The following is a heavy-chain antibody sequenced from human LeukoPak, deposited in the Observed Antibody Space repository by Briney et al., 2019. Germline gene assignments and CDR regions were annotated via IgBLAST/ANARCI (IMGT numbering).Heavy chain of an antibody. J-gene: IGHJ6*02. D-gene: IGHD2-8*02. CDR3: VRSGPYWNYYGMDV. Sequence: PSETLSLTCTVSGDSISSYYWSWIRQPPGKRLEWIGYIYYTGSTNYNSSLESRVSISVDTSKNHFSLNLSSVTAADTAVYYCVRSGPYWNYYGMDVWGQGTTVTVSS. V-gene: IGHV4-59*01. CDR1: GDSISSYY. CDR2: IYYTGST.